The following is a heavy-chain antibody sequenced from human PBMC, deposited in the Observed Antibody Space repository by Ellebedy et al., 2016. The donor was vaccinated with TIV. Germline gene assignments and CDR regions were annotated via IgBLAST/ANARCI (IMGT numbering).Heavy chain of an antibody. Sequence: GESLKISCAASGFTFSSHWMTWVRQAPGKGLEWVANIKQDGTEEYYVDSVKGRFTISRDNAKNSLYLQMNSLRAEDTAVYYCVRGWYSSGHCDVFAMWGQGTIVTVSS. CDR2: IKQDGTEE. CDR1: GFTFSSHW. J-gene: IGHJ3*02. CDR3: VRGWYSSGHCDVFAM. D-gene: IGHD6-19*01. V-gene: IGHV3-7*01.